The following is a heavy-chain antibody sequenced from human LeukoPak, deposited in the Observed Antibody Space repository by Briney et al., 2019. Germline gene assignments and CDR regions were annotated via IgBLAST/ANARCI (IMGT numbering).Heavy chain of an antibody. CDR1: GFTFSSYW. CDR2: IKQDGSEK. Sequence: PGGSLRLSCAASGFTFSSYWMSWVRQAPGKGLEWVANIKQDGSEKYYVDSVKGRFTISRDNAKNSLYLQMNSLRAEDTAVYYCAKLPAGWGPLASDYWGQGTLVTVSS. D-gene: IGHD7-27*01. V-gene: IGHV3-7*03. CDR3: AKLPAGWGPLASDY. J-gene: IGHJ4*02.